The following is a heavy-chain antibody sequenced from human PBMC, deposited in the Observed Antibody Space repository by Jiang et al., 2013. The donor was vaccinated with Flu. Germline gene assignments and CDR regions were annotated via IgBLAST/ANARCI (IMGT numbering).Heavy chain of an antibody. V-gene: IGHV1-3*01. CDR3: ARDFSGWYYFDY. Sequence: SGYTFTSCAMHWVRQAPGQRLEWMGWINAGNGNTKYSQKLQGRVTITRDTSASTAYMELSSLRSEDTAVYYCARDFSGWYYFDYWGQGTLVTVSS. CDR2: INAGNGNT. CDR1: GYTFTSCA. J-gene: IGHJ4*02. D-gene: IGHD6-19*01.